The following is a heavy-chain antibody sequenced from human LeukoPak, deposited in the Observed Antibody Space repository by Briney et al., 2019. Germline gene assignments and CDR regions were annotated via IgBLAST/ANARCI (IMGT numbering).Heavy chain of an antibody. CDR1: GFTFNNYG. D-gene: IGHD2-2*01. CDR3: AKDRGRRIVVVPATKWGTFDY. CDR2: IRDDGSIK. V-gene: IGHV3-30*02. Sequence: GGSLRLSCAPSGFTFNNYGMHWVRQAPGKGLEWVAFIRDDGSIKYYADSVKGRFTISRDNSKNTLSLQMNSLRAEDTAVYYCAKDRGRRIVVVPATKWGTFDYWGQGTLVTVSS. J-gene: IGHJ4*02.